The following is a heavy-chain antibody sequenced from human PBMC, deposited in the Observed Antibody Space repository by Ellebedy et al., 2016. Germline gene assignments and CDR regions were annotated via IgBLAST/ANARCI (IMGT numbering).Heavy chain of an antibody. CDR1: GFTVSSNY. D-gene: IGHD3-10*01. CDR2: IYSGGST. CDR3: ARGVYGSGSYYTEYNWFDP. Sequence: GGSLRLSXAVSGFTVSSNYMSWVRQAPGKGLEWVSVIYSGGSTYYADSVKGRFTISRHISKNTLYLQMNSLRAEDTAVYYCARGVYGSGSYYTEYNWFDPGAREPWSPSP. J-gene: IGHJ5*02. V-gene: IGHV3-53*04.